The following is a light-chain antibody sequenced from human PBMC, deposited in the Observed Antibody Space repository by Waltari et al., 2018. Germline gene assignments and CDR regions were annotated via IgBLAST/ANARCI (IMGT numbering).Light chain of an antibody. V-gene: IGKV3-20*01. Sequence: EIVLTQSPGTLSLSPGETATPPCRASQSVSRALAWYKQKPGQAPRLLIYDASTRATGIPDRFSGSGSGTDFSLTISRLEPEDFAVYYCQKYVRLPATFGQGTKVEIK. CDR2: DAS. CDR1: QSVSRA. CDR3: QKYVRLPAT. J-gene: IGKJ1*01.